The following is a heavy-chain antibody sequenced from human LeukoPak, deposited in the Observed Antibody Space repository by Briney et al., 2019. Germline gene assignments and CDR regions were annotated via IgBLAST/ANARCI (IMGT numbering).Heavy chain of an antibody. CDR1: GGSISPYY. CDR2: ISYGGTT. J-gene: IGHJ4*02. V-gene: IGHV4-59*08. CDR3: ARSKTYRSTWNSDY. Sequence: SETLSLTCTVSGGSISPYYWSWIRQPPGKGLEWIGYISYGGTTNYNPSLKSRLTILLDTSKNQFSLKLSSVTAADTAVYYCARSKTYRSTWNSDYWGQGTLVTASS. D-gene: IGHD6-13*01.